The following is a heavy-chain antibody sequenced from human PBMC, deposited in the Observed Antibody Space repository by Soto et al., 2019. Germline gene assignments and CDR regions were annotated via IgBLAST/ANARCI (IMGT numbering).Heavy chain of an antibody. CDR2: ISDDGIST. Sequence: PGGSLRLSCAASGFTFSNHPMSWVRQAPGKGLEWVSAISDDGISTYYADSVKGRFTISRDNSKNTLYVQMNSLRPEDTAVYYCAKSTAAAGIYYGMDVWGQGTTVTVSS. CDR3: AKSTAAAGIYYGMDV. V-gene: IGHV3-23*01. CDR1: GFTFSNHP. D-gene: IGHD6-13*01. J-gene: IGHJ6*02.